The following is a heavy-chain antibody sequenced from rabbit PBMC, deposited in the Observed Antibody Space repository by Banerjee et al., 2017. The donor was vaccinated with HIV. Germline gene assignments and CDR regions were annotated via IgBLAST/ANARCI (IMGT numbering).Heavy chain of an antibody. CDR2: IYGGSSGSS. J-gene: IGHJ4*01. D-gene: IGHD6-1*01. Sequence: QSLEESGGDLVKPGASLTLTCTASGFDFSSNAMCCVRQAPGKGLEWIACIYGGSSGSSHYASWAKGRFTISKMPSTTVTLQMTSLTAADTATYFCARFIAGYAGYGYANLWGPGTLVTVS. CDR1: GFDFSSNA. CDR3: ARFIAGYAGYGYANL. V-gene: IGHV1S40*01.